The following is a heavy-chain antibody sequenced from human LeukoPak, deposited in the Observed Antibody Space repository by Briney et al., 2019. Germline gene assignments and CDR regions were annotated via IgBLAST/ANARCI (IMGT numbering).Heavy chain of an antibody. CDR1: GDSVSSNSAA. J-gene: IGHJ5*02. Sequence: SQTLSLTCAISGDSVSSNSAAWNWIRQSPSRGLEWLGRTYYRSKWYNDYAVSVKSRVTINPDTSKNQFSLQLNSVTPEDTAVYYCARQVPTGYSSSYNWFDPWGQRTLVTVSS. D-gene: IGHD6-13*01. V-gene: IGHV6-1*01. CDR2: TYYRSKWYN. CDR3: ARQVPTGYSSSYNWFDP.